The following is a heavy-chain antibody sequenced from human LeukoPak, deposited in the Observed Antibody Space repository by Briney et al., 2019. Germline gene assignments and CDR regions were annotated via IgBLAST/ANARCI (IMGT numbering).Heavy chain of an antibody. CDR2: ISASGGST. D-gene: IGHD2-2*01. V-gene: IGHV3-23*01. CDR3: AIDQRTSSIKGAFDI. Sequence: PGGSLRLSCTASGFTFSSYAMTWVRQAPGKGLEWVSGISASGGSTYYAASVKGRFTVSRDKSRNTLSLQMDSLGAEDTAVYYCAIDQRTSSIKGAFDIWGQGTVVTVSS. J-gene: IGHJ3*02. CDR1: GFTFSSYA.